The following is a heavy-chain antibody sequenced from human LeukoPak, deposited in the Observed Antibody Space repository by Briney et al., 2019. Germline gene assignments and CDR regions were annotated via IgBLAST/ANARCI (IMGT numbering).Heavy chain of an antibody. V-gene: IGHV3-23*01. Sequence: GGSLRLSCAASGFTFSSYAMSWVRQAPGKGLEWVSAISGSGGSTYYADSVKGRFTISRDKSKNTLYLQMNSLRAEDTAVYYCAKAGRNYYYYYMDVWGTGTTVTVSS. J-gene: IGHJ6*03. CDR1: GFTFSSYA. CDR3: AKAGRNYYYYYMDV. CDR2: ISGSGGST.